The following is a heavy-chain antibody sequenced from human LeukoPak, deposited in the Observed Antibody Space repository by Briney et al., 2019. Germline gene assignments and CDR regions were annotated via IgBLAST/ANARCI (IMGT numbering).Heavy chain of an antibody. CDR2: IYPGDSDT. Sequence: GESLKISCKGSGYRFTSYWIAWVRQMPGKGLESMGIIYPGDSDTRYSPSFQGQVTISADKSISTAYLQWSSLKASDTAIYYCARSWVSGYGTVLDYWGQGTLVTVSS. J-gene: IGHJ4*02. V-gene: IGHV5-51*01. CDR3: ARSWVSGYGTVLDY. D-gene: IGHD5-18*01. CDR1: GYRFTSYW.